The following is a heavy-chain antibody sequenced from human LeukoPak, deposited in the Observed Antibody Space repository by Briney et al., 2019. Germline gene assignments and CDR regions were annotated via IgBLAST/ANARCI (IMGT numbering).Heavy chain of an antibody. V-gene: IGHV3-15*01. CDR1: GFTFSNAW. CDR3: TTILTYYYDSSGYPGYYFDY. D-gene: IGHD3-22*01. J-gene: IGHJ4*02. CDR2: IKSKTDGGTT. Sequence: PGGSLRLSCAASGFTFSNAWMSWVRQAPGKGLEWVGRIKSKTDGGTTDYAAPVKGRFTISRDDSKNTLYLQMNSLKTEDTAVYYCTTILTYYYDSSGYPGYYFDYWGQGTLVTVSS.